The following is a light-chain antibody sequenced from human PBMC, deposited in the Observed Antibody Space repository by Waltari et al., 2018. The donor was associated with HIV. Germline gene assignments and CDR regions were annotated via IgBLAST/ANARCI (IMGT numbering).Light chain of an antibody. Sequence: QSALTQPASVSGSPGQSVTISCIGSDIDIGIYDYISWYHHPPDRAPRLVVFNTNSRPSGRPFRFAGSKSGNTASRTISGLQADDEGVYYCSSYVTGGSLLFGGGTQVTV. J-gene: IGLJ3*02. CDR1: DIDIGIYDY. V-gene: IGLV2-14*01. CDR2: NTN. CDR3: SSYVTGGSLL.